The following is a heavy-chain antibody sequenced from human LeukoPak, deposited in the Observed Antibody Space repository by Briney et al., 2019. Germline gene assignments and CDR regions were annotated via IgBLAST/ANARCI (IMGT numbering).Heavy chain of an antibody. D-gene: IGHD3-22*01. CDR3: TRHHYYDSSGYYSEYFQR. Sequence: QPGGSLRLSCAASGFTFSGSAMHWVRQASGKGLEWVGLIRSKANSYAPAYAASVKARFTIFRDDSKNTAYLQMNSLKTEDTAVYYCTRHHYYDSSGYYSEYFQRWGQGTLVTVSS. J-gene: IGHJ1*01. CDR2: IRSKANSYAP. V-gene: IGHV3-73*01. CDR1: GFTFSGSA.